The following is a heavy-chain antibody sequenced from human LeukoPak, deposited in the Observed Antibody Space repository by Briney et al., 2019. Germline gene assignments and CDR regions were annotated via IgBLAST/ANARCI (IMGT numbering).Heavy chain of an antibody. J-gene: IGHJ4*02. CDR3: ARGLGYCSSTSCKGYYFDY. D-gene: IGHD2-2*01. Sequence: SETLSLTCAVYGGSFSGYYWSWIRQPPGKGLEWIGEINHSGSTNYNPSLKSRVTISVDTSKNQFSLKLSSVTAADTAVYYCARGLGYCSSTSCKGYYFDYWGQGTLVTVSS. CDR2: INHSGST. CDR1: GGSFSGYY. V-gene: IGHV4-34*01.